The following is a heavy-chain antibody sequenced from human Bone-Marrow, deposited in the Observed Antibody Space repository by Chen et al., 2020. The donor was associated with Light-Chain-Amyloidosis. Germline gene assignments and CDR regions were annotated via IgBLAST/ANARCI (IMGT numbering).Heavy chain of an antibody. Sequence: EVQVGACGGGLVQPGGAMGHLCAASGFTLSSYWMSWVRQAPGKGLEWVANIKQDGSEKYYVDSVKGRFTISRDNAKNSLYLQMNSLRAEDTAVYYCARDGPSGSTYYFDYWGQGTLVTVSS. CDR2: IKQDGSEK. V-gene: IGHV3-7*03. J-gene: IGHJ4*02. D-gene: IGHD1-26*01. CDR3: ARDGPSGSTYYFDY. CDR1: GFTLSSYW.